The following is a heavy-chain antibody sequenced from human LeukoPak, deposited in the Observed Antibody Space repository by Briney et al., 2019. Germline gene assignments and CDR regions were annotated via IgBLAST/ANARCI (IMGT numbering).Heavy chain of an antibody. V-gene: IGHV4-59*01. D-gene: IGHD3-22*01. CDR1: GGSISSYY. Sequence: SETLSLTCTVSGGSISSYYWSWIRQPPGKGLEWIGYIYYSGSTNYNPSLKSRVTISVDTSKNQFSLKLSPVTAADTAVYYCARDVVSYDSSGYYYVSDAFDIWGQGTMVTVSS. CDR2: IYYSGST. J-gene: IGHJ3*02. CDR3: ARDVVSYDSSGYYYVSDAFDI.